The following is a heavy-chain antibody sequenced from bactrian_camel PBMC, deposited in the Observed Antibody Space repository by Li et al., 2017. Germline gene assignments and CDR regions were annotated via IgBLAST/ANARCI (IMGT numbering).Heavy chain of an antibody. CDR1: VDTIGRYC. J-gene: IGHJ6*01. Sequence: HVQLVESGGGSVQAGGSLRLSCVASVDTIGRYCMGWFRQIPDKEREGVAGIESDGSTSYADSVKGRFTISQDSAKNILYLQLSSLETEDTAMYYCAAWGVDLHTMYLAFAYWGQGTQVTVS. CDR2: IESDGST. V-gene: IGHV3S55*01. D-gene: IGHD2*01. CDR3: AAWGVDLHTMYLAFAY.